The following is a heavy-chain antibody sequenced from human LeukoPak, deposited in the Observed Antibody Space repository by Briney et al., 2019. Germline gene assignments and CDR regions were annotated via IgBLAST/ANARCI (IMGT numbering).Heavy chain of an antibody. CDR1: GYTFTSYG. J-gene: IGHJ4*02. Sequence: ASVKVSCKASGYTFTSYGISWVRQAPGQGLEWMGWISAYNGNTNYAQKLQGRVTMTTDTSTSTAYMELRSLRSDDTAVYYCARDPGRIPMIVVVGRQDYWGQGTLVTVSS. V-gene: IGHV1-18*01. D-gene: IGHD3-22*01. CDR3: ARDPGRIPMIVVVGRQDY. CDR2: ISAYNGNT.